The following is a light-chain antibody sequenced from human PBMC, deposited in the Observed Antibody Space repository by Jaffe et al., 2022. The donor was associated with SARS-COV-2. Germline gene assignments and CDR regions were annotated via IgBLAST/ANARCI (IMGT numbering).Light chain of an antibody. V-gene: IGKV4-1*01. Sequence: DIVMTQSPDSLAVSLGERATINCKSSQSVLYSSNNKNYLAWYQQKPGQPPKLLIYWASTRQSGVPDRFSGSGSGTDFTLTINSLQAEDVAFYYCQQYYGSPFTFGPGTKVDLK. CDR3: QQYYGSPFT. CDR2: WAS. CDR1: QSVLYSSNNKNY. J-gene: IGKJ3*01.